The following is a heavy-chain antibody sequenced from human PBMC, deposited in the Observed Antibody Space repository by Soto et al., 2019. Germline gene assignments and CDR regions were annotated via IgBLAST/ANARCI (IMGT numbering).Heavy chain of an antibody. CDR3: ARAHDFWGGRQQPIDS. CDR2: INHVGIT. CDR1: GYSISSGHY. D-gene: IGHD3-3*01. V-gene: IGHV4-38-2*01. Sequence: KTSETLSLTCAVSGYSISSGHYWTRIRQSPGKGLEWLGDINHVGITNYNPSLKSRVSIPVDTSKSQFSLKLSSVTAADTAVYYCARAHDFWGGRQQPIDSWGQGTLVTVSS. J-gene: IGHJ4*02.